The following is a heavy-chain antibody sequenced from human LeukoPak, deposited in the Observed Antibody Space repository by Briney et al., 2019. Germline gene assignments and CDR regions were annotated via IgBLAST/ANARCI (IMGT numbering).Heavy chain of an antibody. CDR2: IYHSGST. CDR1: GGSISIYS. J-gene: IGHJ3*02. Sequence: PSETLSLTCTVSGGSISIYSWSWIRQPPGKGLEWIGYIYHSGSTYYNPSLKSRVTISVDRSKNQSSLKLSSVTAADTAVYYCATMVAATGDAFDIWGQGTMVTVSS. V-gene: IGHV4-59*04. CDR3: ATMVAATGDAFDI. D-gene: IGHD2-15*01.